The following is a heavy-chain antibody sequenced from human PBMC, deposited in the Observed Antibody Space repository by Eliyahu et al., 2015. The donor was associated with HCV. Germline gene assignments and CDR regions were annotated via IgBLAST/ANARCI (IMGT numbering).Heavy chain of an antibody. CDR1: GFSFXTGPXA. CDR3: ARRGYTYGYDF. J-gene: IGHJ4*02. CDR2: IYGDGDQ. V-gene: IGHV2-5*02. D-gene: IGHD5-18*01. Sequence: QITLKESGPTLVQPTQNLTLTCTXSGFSFXTGPXAVXWXRQPXGXALEWLALIYGDGDQHYSPSLKSRLSITKDTSKNQVVLTMTKVDPVDTATYFCARRGYTYGYDFWGLGILVTVSS.